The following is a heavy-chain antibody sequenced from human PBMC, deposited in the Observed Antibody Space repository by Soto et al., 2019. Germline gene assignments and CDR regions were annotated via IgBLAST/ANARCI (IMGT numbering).Heavy chain of an antibody. CDR1: GFTFSSYW. Sequence: EVQLVESGGGLVQPGGSLRLSCAASGFTFSSYWMSWFRQAPGKGLEWVANIKQDGSEKYYVDSVKGRFTISRDNAKKSLYLQMNSLRAEDTAVYYCARDRYSYYDFWSGSLPDYYYGMDVWGQGTTVTVSS. V-gene: IGHV3-7*01. J-gene: IGHJ6*02. CDR3: ARDRYSYYDFWSGSLPDYYYGMDV. CDR2: IKQDGSEK. D-gene: IGHD3-3*01.